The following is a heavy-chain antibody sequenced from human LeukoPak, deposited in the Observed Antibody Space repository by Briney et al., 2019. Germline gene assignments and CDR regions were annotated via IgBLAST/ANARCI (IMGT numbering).Heavy chain of an antibody. Sequence: SETLSLTCAVYGGSFSGYYWSWIRLPPGKGLEWIGEINHRGSTNYNPSLKSLVTISIDTSKNQFSLKLSSVTAADTAVYYCARTTEAHSWQTRYYSYYMDVWGKGTTVTVSS. CDR3: ARTTEAHSWQTRYYSYYMDV. D-gene: IGHD6-13*01. CDR1: GGSFSGYY. V-gene: IGHV4-34*01. J-gene: IGHJ6*03. CDR2: INHRGST.